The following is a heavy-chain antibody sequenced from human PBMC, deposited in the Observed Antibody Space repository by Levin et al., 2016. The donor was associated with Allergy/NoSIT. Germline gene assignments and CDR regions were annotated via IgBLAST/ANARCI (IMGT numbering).Heavy chain of an antibody. CDR1: GGSISSQF. J-gene: IGHJ4*02. D-gene: IGHD2-15*01. CDR3: ARMGYCPGGNCLNDY. Sequence: SETLSLTCTVSGGSISSQFWSWIRQPPGKGLEWIGYIYSSGTTNYNPSLRSRVTISVDTSKNQFSLKLISVTAADTAVYYCARMGYCPGGNCLNDYWGQGTLVTVSS. CDR2: IYSSGTT. V-gene: IGHV4-59*11.